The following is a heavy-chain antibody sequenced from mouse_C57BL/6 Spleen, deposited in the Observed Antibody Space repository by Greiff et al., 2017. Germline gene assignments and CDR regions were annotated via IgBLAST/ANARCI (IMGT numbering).Heavy chain of an antibody. CDR1: GYTFTSYW. J-gene: IGHJ4*01. Sequence: QVQLQQPGAELVMPGASVKLSCKASGYTFTSYWMPWVKQRPGQGLEWIGEIDPSDSYTNYNQKFKGKSTLTVDKSSSTAYMQLSSLTSEDSAVYYCARGPYYYGSVYYAMDYWGQGTSVTVSS. V-gene: IGHV1-69*01. D-gene: IGHD1-1*01. CDR2: IDPSDSYT. CDR3: ARGPYYYGSVYYAMDY.